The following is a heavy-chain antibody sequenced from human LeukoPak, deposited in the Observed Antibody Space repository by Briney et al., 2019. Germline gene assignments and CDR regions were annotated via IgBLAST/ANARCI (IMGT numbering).Heavy chain of an antibody. D-gene: IGHD1-7*01. CDR1: GGSISNYY. V-gene: IGHV4-59*01. CDR3: ASGVELRLDY. J-gene: IGHJ4*02. Sequence: SETLSLTCTVSGGSISNYYWSWIRQTPGKGLEWIGYIHNSGSTKYNPSLKSPVSISVDTSKNQFSLKVNSVTAADTAVYYCASGVELRLDYWGQGTLVTVSS. CDR2: IHNSGST.